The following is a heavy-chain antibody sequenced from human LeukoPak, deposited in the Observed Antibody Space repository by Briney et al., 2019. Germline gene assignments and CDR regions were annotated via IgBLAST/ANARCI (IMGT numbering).Heavy chain of an antibody. Sequence: PGGSLRLSCAASGFTFSSYAMSWVRQAPGKGLEWVSAIFGSGGSTYYADSVKGRFTISRYNSNNTLCLQMNSLRAEDTAVCYCAKDRSDYYDSSGYYYGDFDYWGQGTLVTVSS. CDR2: IFGSGGST. D-gene: IGHD3-22*01. J-gene: IGHJ4*02. CDR3: AKDRSDYYDSSGYYYGDFDY. CDR1: GFTFSSYA. V-gene: IGHV3-23*01.